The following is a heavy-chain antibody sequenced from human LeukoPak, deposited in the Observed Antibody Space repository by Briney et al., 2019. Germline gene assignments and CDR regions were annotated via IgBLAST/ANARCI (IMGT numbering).Heavy chain of an antibody. V-gene: IGHV3-33*01. CDR2: IWYDGSKK. Sequence: PGGSLRLSCAASGFTFSSYVMHWVRQAPGKGLEWVTVIWYDGSKKYYADSVKGRFIISRDNSKNTLYLQMNSLRAEDTAVYYCARAERGYDYLFDYWGQGTLVTVSS. CDR3: ARAERGYDYLFDY. J-gene: IGHJ4*02. CDR1: GFTFSSYV. D-gene: IGHD5-12*01.